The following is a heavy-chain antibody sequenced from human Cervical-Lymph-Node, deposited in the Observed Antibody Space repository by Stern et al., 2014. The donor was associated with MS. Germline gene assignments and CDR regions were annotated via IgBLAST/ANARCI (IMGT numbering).Heavy chain of an antibody. CDR1: GDSLSRYS. J-gene: IGHJ6*02. V-gene: IGHV1-69*01. CDR2: IIPIYGTS. Sequence: QVQLGQSGAEVKIPGSSVKVSCKASGDSLSRYSVSWVRQAPGQGLEWMGAIIPIYGTSNYAQKFQDRVTITADESSSTVYMELSGLRSEDTAVYYCAREPFGMDVWGQGTTITVSS. CDR3: AREPFGMDV.